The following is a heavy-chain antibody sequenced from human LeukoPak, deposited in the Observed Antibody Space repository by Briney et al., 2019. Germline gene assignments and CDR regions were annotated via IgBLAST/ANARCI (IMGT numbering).Heavy chain of an antibody. J-gene: IGHJ4*02. CDR3: ARLLAGCPGGRCRAHFDY. CDR2: IYYGGST. V-gene: IGHV4-59*01. CDR1: GDSINSNY. D-gene: IGHD2-15*01. Sequence: SETLSLTCSVSGDSINSNYWSWMRHPPGKGLEWIGHIYYGGSTNYNPSLKSRVSMSVDTSKNQFSLNLSSVTAADTAVYHCARLLAGCPGGRCRAHFDYWGQGTLVTVSS.